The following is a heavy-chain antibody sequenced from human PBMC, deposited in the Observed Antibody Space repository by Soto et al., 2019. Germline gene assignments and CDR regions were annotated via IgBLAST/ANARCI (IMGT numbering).Heavy chain of an antibody. D-gene: IGHD1-26*01. J-gene: IGHJ2*01. CDR2: INAGNGNT. V-gene: IGHV1-3*01. Sequence: GASAKVSCKASGYTFTSYAMHWVRQAPGQRLEWMGWINAGNGNTKYSQKFQGRVTITRDTSASTAYMELSSLRSEDTAVYYCARGGSLYWYFDLWGRGTLVTVSS. CDR1: GYTFTSYA. CDR3: ARGGSLYWYFDL.